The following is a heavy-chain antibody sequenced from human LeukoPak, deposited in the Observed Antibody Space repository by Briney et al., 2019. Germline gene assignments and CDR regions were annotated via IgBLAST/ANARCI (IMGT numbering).Heavy chain of an antibody. V-gene: IGHV3-7*03. D-gene: IGHD5-18*01. CDR1: GFTFTTYW. CDR3: ARGRGYSYGSRFDC. J-gene: IGHJ4*02. CDR2: IKQDGNEK. Sequence: HPGESLRLSCAASGFTFTTYWMSWVRQAPGKGLEWVANIKQDGNEKYYVDSVKGRFTISRDNAKNSLYLQMNSLRVEDTAFYYCARGRGYSYGSRFDCWGQGTLVTVSS.